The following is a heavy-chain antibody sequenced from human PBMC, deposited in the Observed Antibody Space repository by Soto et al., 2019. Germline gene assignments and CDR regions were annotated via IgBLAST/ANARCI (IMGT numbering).Heavy chain of an antibody. J-gene: IGHJ6*02. D-gene: IGHD2-2*01. Sequence: VQLVESGGGLVQPGGSLRLSCAVSGFTLDDYTMHWVRQAPGKGLEWVSGVEWNGGDIVYADSVKGRFTVSRDNTRNSLYLKVNSLTTEDTAIYFCAKERAVVVPVSTSYFHYYGLDVWGQGTTVTVS. CDR2: VEWNGGDI. V-gene: IGHV3-9*01. CDR3: AKERAVVVPVSTSYFHYYGLDV. CDR1: GFTLDDYT.